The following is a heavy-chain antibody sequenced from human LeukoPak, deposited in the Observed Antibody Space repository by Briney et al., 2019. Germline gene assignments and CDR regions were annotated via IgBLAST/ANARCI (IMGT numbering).Heavy chain of an antibody. V-gene: IGHV4-34*01. D-gene: IGHD3-22*01. CDR3: ARGGWSYYDSSGYFPYFQH. CDR2: INHSGST. CDR1: GGSFSGYY. Sequence: PSETLSLTCAVYGGSFSGYYWSWIRQPPGKGLEWIGEINHSGSTNYNPSLKSRVTISVDTSKNQFSLKLSSVTAADTAVYYCARGGWSYYDSSGYFPYFQHWGQGTLVTVSS. J-gene: IGHJ1*01.